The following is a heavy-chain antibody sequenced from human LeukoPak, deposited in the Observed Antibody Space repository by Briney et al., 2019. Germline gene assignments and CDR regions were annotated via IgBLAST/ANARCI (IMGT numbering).Heavy chain of an antibody. V-gene: IGHV3-64*01. D-gene: IGHD2-15*01. J-gene: IGHJ3*02. CDR2: ISSNGGST. Sequence: GGSLRLSCAASGFTFSSYAMHWVRQAPGKGLEYVSAISSNGGSTYYANSVKGRFTISRDNSKNTLYLQTGSLRAEDMAVYYCARTIAFRAFDIRGQGTMVTVSS. CDR3: ARTIAFRAFDI. CDR1: GFTFSSYA.